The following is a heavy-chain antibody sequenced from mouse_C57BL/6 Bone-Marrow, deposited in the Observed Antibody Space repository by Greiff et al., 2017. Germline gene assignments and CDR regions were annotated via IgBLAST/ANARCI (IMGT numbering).Heavy chain of an antibody. CDR3: TTIYGSSYKFGY. V-gene: IGHV14-1*01. J-gene: IGHJ3*01. CDR1: GFNIKDYY. CDR2: IDPEDGDT. D-gene: IGHD1-1*01. Sequence: EVHLVEPGAELVRPGASVKLSCTASGFNIKDYYMHWVKQRPDQGLEWIGRIDPEDGDTEYAPKFQGKATMTADTSSNTAYLQLSSLPSEDTAVYYCTTIYGSSYKFGYWGQGTLVTVSA.